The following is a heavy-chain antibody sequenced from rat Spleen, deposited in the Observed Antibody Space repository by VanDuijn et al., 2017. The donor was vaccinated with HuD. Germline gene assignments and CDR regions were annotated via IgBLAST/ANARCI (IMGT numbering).Heavy chain of an antibody. V-gene: IGHV3-3*01. Sequence: EVQLQESGPGLVKPSQSLSLTCSVTGHYITSSYRWNWIRKFPGNKLEWMGYINSAGSTLYNPSLKSRISITRDTSKNQFFLQVFSVTSEDTSTYYCARLGMEGIGNWFTYWGQGTLVTVSS. J-gene: IGHJ3*01. CDR1: GHYITSSYR. CDR2: INSAGST. D-gene: IGHD1-11*01. CDR3: ARLGMEGIGNWFTY.